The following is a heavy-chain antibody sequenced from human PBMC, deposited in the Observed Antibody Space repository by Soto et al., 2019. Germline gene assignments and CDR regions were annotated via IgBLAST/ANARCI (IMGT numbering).Heavy chain of an antibody. CDR2: SIPIFAKP. D-gene: IGHD1-26*01. CDR3: ARGPVIGIADQI. Sequence: QLQLIQSGAELKRPGSSVKVSCKASGDTFSSYSITWLRQAPGQRLEWMGGSIPIFAKPTYAHKFQGRVAITADESTITVYIELTRLTSEHTAVFYCARGPVIGIADQIWGQGTPLAVSS. CDR1: GDTFSSYS. V-gene: IGHV1-69*01. J-gene: IGHJ3*02.